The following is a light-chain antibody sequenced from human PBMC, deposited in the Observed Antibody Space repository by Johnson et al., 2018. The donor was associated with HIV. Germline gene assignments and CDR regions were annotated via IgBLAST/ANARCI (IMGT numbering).Light chain of an antibody. CDR2: ENT. J-gene: IGLJ1*01. V-gene: IGLV1-51*02. Sequence: QSVLTQPPSVSAAPGQKVTISCSGSSSNIGNKYVSWYQQLPGTAPKLLIYENTKRPSGIPDRFSGSKSGTSATLGITGLLTGDEADYYCGTWDSRLSAEVFGTGTKVTVL. CDR1: SSNIGNKY. CDR3: GTWDSRLSAEV.